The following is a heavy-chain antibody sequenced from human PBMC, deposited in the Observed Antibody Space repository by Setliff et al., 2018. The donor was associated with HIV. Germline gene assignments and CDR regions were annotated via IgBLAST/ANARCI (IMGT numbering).Heavy chain of an antibody. CDR3: AKGDPWEPHRDAFYI. V-gene: IGHV4-34*01. CDR2: INHSGST. CDR1: NGSFSGYY. Sequence: SETLSLTCAVYNGSFSGYYWSWIRQPPGMGLEWIGEINHSGSTNYNPSLKSRVTISVDTSKNQFSLKLTSVTAADTAVYYCAKGDPWEPHRDAFYIWGHGAMVTVSS. D-gene: IGHD1-26*01. J-gene: IGHJ3*02.